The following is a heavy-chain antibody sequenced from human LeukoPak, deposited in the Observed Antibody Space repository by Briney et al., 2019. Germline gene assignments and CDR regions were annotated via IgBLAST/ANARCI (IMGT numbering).Heavy chain of an antibody. D-gene: IGHD2-2*01. Sequence: SETLSLTCAVYGGSFSGYYWSWIRQPPGKGLEWIGEINHSGSTNYNPSLKSRVTISVDTSKNQFSLKLSSVTAADTAVYYCARGVVNGLSIVVVPAAENWLDPWGQGTLVTVSS. V-gene: IGHV4-34*01. CDR1: GGSFSGYY. CDR3: ARGVVNGLSIVVVPAAENWLDP. CDR2: INHSGST. J-gene: IGHJ5*02.